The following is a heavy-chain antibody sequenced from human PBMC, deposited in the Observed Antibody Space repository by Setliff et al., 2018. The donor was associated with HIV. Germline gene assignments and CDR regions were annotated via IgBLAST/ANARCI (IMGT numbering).Heavy chain of an antibody. D-gene: IGHD3-10*01. Sequence: ASVKVSCKASGYTFTSYGISWVRQAPGQGLEWMGGIIPIFGTANYAQKFEGRVTITADKSTSTAYMEVNSLRFEDTAVYYCARVFYYSAGSYSLDYWGQETLVTVSS. CDR2: IIPIFGTA. V-gene: IGHV1-69*06. J-gene: IGHJ4*01. CDR1: GYTFTSYG. CDR3: ARVFYYSAGSYSLDY.